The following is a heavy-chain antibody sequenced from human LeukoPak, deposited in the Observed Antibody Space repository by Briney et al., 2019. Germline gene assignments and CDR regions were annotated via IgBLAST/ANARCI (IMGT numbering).Heavy chain of an antibody. V-gene: IGHV3-23*01. D-gene: IGHD2-2*01. CDR1: GFTFSFYA. CDR3: AKQEEYQLLRAYYYDY. Sequence: GGSLRLSCAASGFTFSFYAMAWVRQPPGKGLEWVSVISGSGDSTYYSDSLKDRFTISRDNSKNTLFLQMNSLRAEDTAIYYCAKQEEYQLLRAYYYDYWGQGTLVTVSS. J-gene: IGHJ4*02. CDR2: ISGSGDST.